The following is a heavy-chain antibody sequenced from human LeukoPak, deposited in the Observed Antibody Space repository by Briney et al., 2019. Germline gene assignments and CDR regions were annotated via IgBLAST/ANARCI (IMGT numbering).Heavy chain of an antibody. V-gene: IGHV1-46*01. J-gene: IGHJ4*02. CDR1: GYTFTSYY. CDR2: INPSGGST. CDR3: ARDRGYSETAFDY. Sequence: ASVKVSCKASGYTFTSYYMHWVRQAPGQGLEWMGIINPSGGSTSYAQKFQGRVTMTTDTSTSTAYMELRSLRSDDTAVYYCARDRGYSETAFDYWGQGTLVTVSS. D-gene: IGHD2-15*01.